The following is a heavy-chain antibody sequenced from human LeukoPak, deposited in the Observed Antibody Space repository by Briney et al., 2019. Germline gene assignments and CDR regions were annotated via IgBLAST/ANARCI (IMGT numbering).Heavy chain of an antibody. V-gene: IGHV3-23*01. D-gene: IGHD4-17*01. CDR2: ISGSGGST. CDR1: GFTFSSYA. CDR3: AKQSGYGDSDIDY. Sequence: PGGSLRLSCAASGFTFSSYAMSWVRQALGKGLEWVSAISGSGGSTYYADSVKGRFTISRDNSKNTLFLQMNSLRAEDTAVYYCAKQSGYGDSDIDYWGQGTLVTVSS. J-gene: IGHJ4*02.